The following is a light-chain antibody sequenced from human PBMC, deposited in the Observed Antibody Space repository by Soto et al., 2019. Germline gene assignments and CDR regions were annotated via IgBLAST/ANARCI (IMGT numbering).Light chain of an antibody. CDR3: QQRSNWPRGT. CDR1: QSVGSY. Sequence: EIVLTQSPATLSLSPGERATLACRASQSVGSYLAWYQHKPVQAPRLLIHDASNRATGIPARFSGSGSGTDFTLTISSLEPEDSAVEYCQQRSNWPRGTFGQGTKLEIK. CDR2: DAS. J-gene: IGKJ2*02. V-gene: IGKV3-11*01.